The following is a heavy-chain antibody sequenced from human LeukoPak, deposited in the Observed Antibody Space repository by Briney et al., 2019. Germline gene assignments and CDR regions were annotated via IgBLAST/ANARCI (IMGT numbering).Heavy chain of an antibody. CDR2: ISYDGSNK. CDR1: GFTFSSYG. Sequence: PGGSLRLSCAASGFTFSSYGMHWVRQAPGKGLEWVALISYDGSNKYYTDSVKGRFTISRDNSKNTLYLQMNSLRAEETAVYYCANENYYGSGSYADHWGQGTLVTVSS. J-gene: IGHJ4*02. D-gene: IGHD3-10*01. CDR3: ANENYYGSGSYADH. V-gene: IGHV3-30*18.